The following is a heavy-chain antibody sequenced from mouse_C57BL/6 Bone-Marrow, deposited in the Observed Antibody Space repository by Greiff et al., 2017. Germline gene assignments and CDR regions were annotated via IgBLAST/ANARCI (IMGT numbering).Heavy chain of an antibody. CDR2: IYPGSGST. J-gene: IGHJ1*03. CDR3: ARPYYSNYWYFDV. V-gene: IGHV1-55*01. Sequence: QVHVKQPGAELVKPGASVKMSCKASGYTFTSYWITWVKQRPGQGLEWIGDIYPGSGSTNYNEKFKSKATLTVDKSSSTAYMQLSSLTSEDSAVYYCARPYYSNYWYFDVWGTGTTGTVSS. CDR1: GYTFTSYW. D-gene: IGHD2-5*01.